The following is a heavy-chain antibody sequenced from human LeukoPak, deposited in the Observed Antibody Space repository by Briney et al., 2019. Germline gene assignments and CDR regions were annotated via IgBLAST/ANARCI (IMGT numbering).Heavy chain of an antibody. CDR1: GYTFTGYY. D-gene: IGHD3-22*01. CDR3: ARESYYYDSSGYYYWFDP. CDR2: INPNSGGT. Sequence: ASVKVSCKASGYTFTGYYMHWVRQAPGQGLEWMGWINPNSGGTNYAQKLQGRVTMTTDTSTSTAYMELRSLRSDDTAVYYCARESYYYDSSGYYYWFDPWGQGTLVTVSS. J-gene: IGHJ5*02. V-gene: IGHV1-2*02.